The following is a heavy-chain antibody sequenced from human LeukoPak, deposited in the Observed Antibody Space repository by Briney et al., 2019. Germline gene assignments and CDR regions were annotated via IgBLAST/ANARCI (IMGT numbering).Heavy chain of an antibody. V-gene: IGHV3-23*01. CDR1: GFTFSSYA. D-gene: IGHD3-9*01. CDR3: ANSYDILTGYYSGMDV. Sequence: PGGSLRLSCAASGFTFSSYAMSWVRQAPGKGLEWVSAISGSGGSTYYADSVKGRFTISRDNSKNTLYLQMNSLRAEDTAVYYCANSYDILTGYYSGMDVWGQGTTVTVSS. J-gene: IGHJ6*02. CDR2: ISGSGGST.